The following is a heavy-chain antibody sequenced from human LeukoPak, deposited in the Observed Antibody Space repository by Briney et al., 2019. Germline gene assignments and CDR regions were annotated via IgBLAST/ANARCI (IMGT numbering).Heavy chain of an antibody. CDR1: GYTFTSYG. D-gene: IGHD6-13*01. V-gene: IGHV1-18*01. Sequence: VASVKVSCKASGYTFTSYGISWVRQAPGQGLEWMGWISAYNGNTNYAQKLQGRVTMTTDTSTSTAYMELRSLRSDDTAVYYCARADSSSWYTYYYYYMDVWGKGTTVTVSS. CDR2: ISAYNGNT. J-gene: IGHJ6*03. CDR3: ARADSSSWYTYYYYYMDV.